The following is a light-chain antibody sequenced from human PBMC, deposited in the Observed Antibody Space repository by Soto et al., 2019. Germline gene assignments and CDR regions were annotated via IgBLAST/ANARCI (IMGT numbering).Light chain of an antibody. CDR2: KAS. CDR1: QTISDW. V-gene: IGKV1-5*03. CDR3: LQYSSYPSLT. Sequence: DIQMTQSPSTLSANVGDRVSITCRACQTISDWLAWYQQKPGQAPKLLIYKASTLESGVPSRFSGIGSGTEFTLTISSLQPDDFTSYYCLQYSSYPSLTFGGGTRLEI. J-gene: IGKJ4*01.